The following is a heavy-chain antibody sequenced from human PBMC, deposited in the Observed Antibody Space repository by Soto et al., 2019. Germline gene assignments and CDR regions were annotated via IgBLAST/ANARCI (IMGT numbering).Heavy chain of an antibody. D-gene: IGHD3-22*01. CDR1: GGSISSGEYY. V-gene: IGHV4-30-4*01. CDR2: IYYSGST. CDR3: VRNYYDSSGYYSAVDY. Sequence: QVQLQESGPGLVKPSQTLSLTCTVSGGSISSGEYYWSWIRQPPGKGLEWIGYIYYSGSTYYNPSLKSRVTISIDTSKNQFSLKLSSVTAADPAVYYCVRNYYDSSGYYSAVDYWGQGTLVTVSS. J-gene: IGHJ4*02.